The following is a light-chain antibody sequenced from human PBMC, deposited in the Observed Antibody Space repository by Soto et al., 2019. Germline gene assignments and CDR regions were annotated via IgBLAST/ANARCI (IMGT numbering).Light chain of an antibody. CDR1: KSFVYSDGNTH. V-gene: IGKV2-30*01. CDR3: TQGTHWPRT. CDR2: RVS. Sequence: DVVLTQSPLSLPVNFGQPASISCRSSKSFVYSDGNTHLSWFHQRPGQSPRRLIYRVSSRDSGVPDRFSGSGSGTDFTLEISRVEAEDVGIYFCTQGTHWPRTFGQGTKVEVK. J-gene: IGKJ1*01.